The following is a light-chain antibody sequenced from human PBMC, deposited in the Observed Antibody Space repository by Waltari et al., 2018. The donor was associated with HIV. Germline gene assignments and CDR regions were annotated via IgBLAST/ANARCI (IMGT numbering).Light chain of an antibody. V-gene: IGLV1-40*01. CDR1: SSNIGAGYD. Sequence: QSVLTQPPSVSGAPGQRVTISCTGSSSNIGAGYDVHWYQQLPGTAPKLLIYANINRPSWFPDRFSGSKSGSSASLAITGLQAEDEAHYYCQSFDSSLTTSGVIFGGGTKLTVL. J-gene: IGLJ2*01. CDR3: QSFDSSLTTSGVI. CDR2: ANI.